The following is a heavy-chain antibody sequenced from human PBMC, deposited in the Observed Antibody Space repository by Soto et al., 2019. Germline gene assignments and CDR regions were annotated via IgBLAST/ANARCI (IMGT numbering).Heavy chain of an antibody. Sequence: PSETLSLTCTVSGGSISYEYYHWTWIRQSPGKGLEGIGYVHYSGSTDYNPSFKSRVTISVDTSKNQFSLKLSSVTAADTAVYYCARRTIKGYYDILTGHTTYYYYYYMDVWGKGTTVTVSS. CDR3: ARRTIKGYYDILTGHTTYYYYYYMDV. CDR1: GGSISYEYYH. J-gene: IGHJ6*03. V-gene: IGHV4-59*08. CDR2: VHYSGST. D-gene: IGHD3-9*01.